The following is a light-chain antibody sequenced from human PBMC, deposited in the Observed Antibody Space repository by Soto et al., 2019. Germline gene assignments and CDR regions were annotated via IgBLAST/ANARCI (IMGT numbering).Light chain of an antibody. CDR1: QSISSY. CDR2: TTS. CDR3: QQSYSTPWT. Sequence: DIQMTQSPSSLSASVGDRVTITFRASQSISSYLSWYQRKPGKAPDLLIYTTSNLQSGVPSRFSGSASGTHFTLTISSLQPEDFATYFCQQSYSTPWTFGQGTKVDIK. J-gene: IGKJ1*01. V-gene: IGKV1-39*01.